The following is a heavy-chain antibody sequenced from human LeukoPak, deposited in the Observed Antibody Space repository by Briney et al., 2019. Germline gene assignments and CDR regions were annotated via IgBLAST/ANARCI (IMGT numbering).Heavy chain of an antibody. CDR1: GFTFSTYA. V-gene: IGHV3-33*01. J-gene: IGHJ4*02. CDR2: IWHDGSNK. Sequence: GGSLRLSCAASGFTFSTYAMHWVRQAPGKGLEWVAVIWHDGSNKYYADSVKGRFTISRDNSKNTLYLQMDSLRAEDTAVYYCARSQYCSGGSCYRLGDNWGQGTLVTVSS. D-gene: IGHD2-15*01. CDR3: ARSQYCSGGSCYRLGDN.